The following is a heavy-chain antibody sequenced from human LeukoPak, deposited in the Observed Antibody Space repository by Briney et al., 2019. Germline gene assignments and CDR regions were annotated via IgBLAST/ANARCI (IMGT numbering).Heavy chain of an antibody. J-gene: IGHJ4*02. V-gene: IGHV1-69*05. Sequence: ASVKVSFKASGGTFSSYATSWVRQAPGQGLEWMGGIIPIFGTANYAQKFQGRVTITTDESTSTAYMELSSLRSEDTAVYYCARASNRNSINFDYWGQGTLVTVSS. CDR2: IIPIFGTA. CDR3: ARASNRNSINFDY. CDR1: GGTFSSYA. D-gene: IGHD1-1*01.